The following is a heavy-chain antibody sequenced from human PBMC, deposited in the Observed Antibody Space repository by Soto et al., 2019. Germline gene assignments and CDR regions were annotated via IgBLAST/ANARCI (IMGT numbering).Heavy chain of an antibody. CDR2: ISYDGSNQ. V-gene: IGHV3-30-3*01. J-gene: IGHJ6*02. D-gene: IGHD6-19*01. Sequence: GGSLRLSCAASGFSFSRHGMHWVRQAPGKGLEWVAVISYDGSNQDYADSVKGRFSISRDNSKNTVYLQMNSLRVEDSAVYYCARDRSSPYYYYGMDLWGQGTTVTVSS. CDR1: GFSFSRHG. CDR3: ARDRSSPYYYYGMDL.